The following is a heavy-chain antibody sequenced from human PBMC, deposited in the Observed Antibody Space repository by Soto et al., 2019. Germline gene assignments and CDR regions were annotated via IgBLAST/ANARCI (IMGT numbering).Heavy chain of an antibody. D-gene: IGHD3-10*01. CDR1: GGSISSYY. Sequence: QVQLQESGPGLVKPSETLSLTCTVSGGSISSYYWSWIRQPAGKGLEWIGRIYTSGSTNYNPSLKSRVPMSVDTSKNQFCLKLSYVTAADPAVYYCARDGSYWFAPWGQGTLVTVSS. J-gene: IGHJ5*02. CDR3: ARDGSYWFAP. V-gene: IGHV4-4*07. CDR2: IYTSGST.